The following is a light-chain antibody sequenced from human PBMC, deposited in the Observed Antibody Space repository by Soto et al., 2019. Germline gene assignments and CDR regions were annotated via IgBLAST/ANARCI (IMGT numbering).Light chain of an antibody. CDR2: GAS. CDR1: QSVSSTY. CDR3: QQYGSSPPYT. V-gene: IGKV3-20*01. Sequence: EIVLTQSPGTLSLSPGERATLSCRASQSVSSTYLAWYQQKPGQAPRLLLYGASSRATGIPYRFSGSGSGTDFNLTISSLEPEDFAVYYCQQYGSSPPYTFGQGTKLEIK. J-gene: IGKJ2*01.